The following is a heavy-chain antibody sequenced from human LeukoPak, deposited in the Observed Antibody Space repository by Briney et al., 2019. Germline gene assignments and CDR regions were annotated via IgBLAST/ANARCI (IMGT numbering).Heavy chain of an antibody. J-gene: IGHJ4*02. Sequence: GGSLRLSCAASGFTFSSYAMSWVRQAPGKGLEWVSAISGSGGSTYYADSVKGRFTISRDNSKNTLYLQMNSLRAEDTAVYYCTKDRGTGTSSWGFDYWGQGTLVTVSS. CDR3: TKDRGTGTSSWGFDY. CDR2: ISGSGGST. V-gene: IGHV3-23*01. CDR1: GFTFSSYA. D-gene: IGHD1-1*01.